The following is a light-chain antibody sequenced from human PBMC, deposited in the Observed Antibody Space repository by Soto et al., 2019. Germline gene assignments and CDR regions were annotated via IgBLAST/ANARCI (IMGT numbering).Light chain of an antibody. V-gene: IGKV3-20*01. CDR3: QQYGSSPLT. CDR1: QSVSTR. CDR2: GAS. Sequence: EIVMTQSPATLSVSPGERVTLSCRASQSVSTRLAWYQHKPGQSPRLLISGASTGATGIPPRFSGSGSGTDFTLTISRLEPEDFAVYYCQQYGSSPLTFGGGTKVDIK. J-gene: IGKJ4*01.